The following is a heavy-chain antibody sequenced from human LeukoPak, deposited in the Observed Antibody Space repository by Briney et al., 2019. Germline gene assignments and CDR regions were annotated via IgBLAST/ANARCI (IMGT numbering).Heavy chain of an antibody. Sequence: GGSLRLSCAASGFTFSNNAMGWVRQAPGKGLEWISSISGSGVTTFYADSVKGRFTISRDNSKNTFYLQMKSLRAEDTAVYFCAKHVLGAAVYYYYMEVWGKGTTVIVSS. V-gene: IGHV3-23*01. CDR1: GFTFSNNA. D-gene: IGHD6-13*01. CDR3: AKHVLGAAVYYYYMEV. CDR2: ISGSGVTT. J-gene: IGHJ6*03.